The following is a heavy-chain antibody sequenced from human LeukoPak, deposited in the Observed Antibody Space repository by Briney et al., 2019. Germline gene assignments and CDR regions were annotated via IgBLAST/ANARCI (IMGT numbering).Heavy chain of an antibody. CDR2: INHSGST. V-gene: IGHV4-34*01. CDR1: GGSFSGYY. Sequence: SETLSLTCAVYGGSFSGYYWSWIRQPPGKGLEWIGEINHSGSTNYNPSLKSRVTISIDTSKNQFSLRLISVTAADTAVYYCARDQLYCSSSSCRNLGWFDPWGQGTLVTVSS. J-gene: IGHJ5*02. D-gene: IGHD2-2*01. CDR3: ARDQLYCSSSSCRNLGWFDP.